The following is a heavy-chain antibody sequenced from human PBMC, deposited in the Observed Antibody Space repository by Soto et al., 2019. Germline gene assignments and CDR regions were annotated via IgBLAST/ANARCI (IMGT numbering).Heavy chain of an antibody. Sequence: QVQLQESGPGLVKPSQTLSLTCTVSGGSISSGDYYWSWIRQPPGKGLEWIGYIYYSGSTYYNPSLTSRVTLAVDTSQPQFSLKLSSVTAADTAVYYCASSSVSYPDFDYWGQGTLVTVSS. J-gene: IGHJ4*02. CDR3: ASSSVSYPDFDY. CDR1: GGSISSGDYY. CDR2: IYYSGST. V-gene: IGHV4-30-4*01. D-gene: IGHD1-26*01.